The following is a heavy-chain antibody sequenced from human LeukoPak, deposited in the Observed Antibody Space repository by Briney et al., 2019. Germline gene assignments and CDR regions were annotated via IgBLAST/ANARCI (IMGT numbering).Heavy chain of an antibody. V-gene: IGHV3-7*01. CDR1: GFTFSSYW. J-gene: IGHJ3*02. CDR3: ARLHDSSGYYVAFDI. Sequence: GGSLRLSCAASGFTFSSYWMSWVRQAPGKGLEWVANIKQDGSEKYYVDSVKGRFTISRDNAKNSLYLQMNSLRAEDTAVYYCARLHDSSGYYVAFDIWGQGTMVTVSS. CDR2: IKQDGSEK. D-gene: IGHD3-22*01.